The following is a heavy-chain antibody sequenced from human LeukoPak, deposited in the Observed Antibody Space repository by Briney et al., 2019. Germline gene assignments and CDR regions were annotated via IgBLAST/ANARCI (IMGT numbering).Heavy chain of an antibody. Sequence: ASVKVSCKASGYTFTSYDINWVRQATGQGLEWMGWMNPNSGNTGYAQKFQGRVTMTRDTSISTAYMEVSNLRSDDTAMYYCARERGWSHFDYWGQGTLLTVSS. CDR3: ARERGWSHFDY. CDR2: MNPNSGNT. CDR1: GYTFTSYD. V-gene: IGHV1-8*01. D-gene: IGHD2-15*01. J-gene: IGHJ4*02.